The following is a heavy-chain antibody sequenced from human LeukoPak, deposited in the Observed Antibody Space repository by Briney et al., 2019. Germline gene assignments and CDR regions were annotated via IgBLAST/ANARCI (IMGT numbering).Heavy chain of an antibody. J-gene: IGHJ4*02. Sequence: GASVKVSCKASGYTFTSYGISWVRQAPGQGLEWMGWISAYNGNTNYAQKPQGRVTMTTDTSTSTAYMELRSLRSDDTAVYYCARVRTRVTMIVVVIDYWGQGTLVTVSS. CDR3: ARVRTRVTMIVVVIDY. CDR1: GYTFTSYG. V-gene: IGHV1-18*01. D-gene: IGHD3-22*01. CDR2: ISAYNGNT.